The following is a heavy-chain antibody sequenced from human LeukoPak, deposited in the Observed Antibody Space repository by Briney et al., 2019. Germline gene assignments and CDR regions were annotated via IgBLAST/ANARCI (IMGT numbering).Heavy chain of an antibody. CDR1: GGSISSGSYY. V-gene: IGHV4-61*02. CDR3: AGGKTVTTIYYYYYMGV. CDR2: LYSSGST. D-gene: IGHD4-11*01. Sequence: PSETLSLTCTVSGGSISSGSYYWSWIRQPAGKGLEWIGRLYSSGSTKYNPSLKSRVTISGDTSDNQISLELSSVTAADTAVYYCAGGKTVTTIYYYYYMGVWGKGTTVTVSS. J-gene: IGHJ6*03.